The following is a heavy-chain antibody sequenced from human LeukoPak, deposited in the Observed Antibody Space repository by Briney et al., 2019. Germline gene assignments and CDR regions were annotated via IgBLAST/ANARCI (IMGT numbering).Heavy chain of an antibody. Sequence: GGSLRLSCAASGFTFSSYSMNWVRQAPGKGLEWVSSISSSSSYIYYADSVKGRFTISRDYAKNSLYLQMNSLRAEDTAVYYCARDQGCSGGSCLPRVAFDIWGQGTMVTVSS. V-gene: IGHV3-21*01. J-gene: IGHJ3*02. CDR3: ARDQGCSGGSCLPRVAFDI. CDR1: GFTFSSYS. D-gene: IGHD2-15*01. CDR2: ISSSSSYI.